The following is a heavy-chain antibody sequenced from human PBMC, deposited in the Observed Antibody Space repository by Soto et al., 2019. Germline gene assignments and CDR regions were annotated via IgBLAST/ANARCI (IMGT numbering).Heavy chain of an antibody. J-gene: IGHJ4*02. Sequence: GGSLRLSCAASGFTFSSYAMSWVRQAPGKGLEWVSAISGSGGSTYYADSVKGRFTISRDNSKNTLYLQMNSLRAEDTAVYYCSIVPPSGWHKSMDYWCQGTLVTVSS. D-gene: IGHD6-19*01. CDR2: ISGSGGST. CDR1: GFTFSSYA. V-gene: IGHV3-23*01. CDR3: SIVPPSGWHKSMDY.